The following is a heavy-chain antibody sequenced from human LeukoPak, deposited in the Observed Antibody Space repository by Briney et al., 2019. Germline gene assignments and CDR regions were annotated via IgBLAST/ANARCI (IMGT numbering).Heavy chain of an antibody. D-gene: IGHD2-2*01. Sequence: GGSLRLSCAASGFTFSSYAMHWVRQAPGKGLEWVAVISYDGSNKYYADSVKGRFTISRDNSKNTLYLQMNSLRAGDTAVYYCARDLRDIVVVPAAWTYYYYGMDVWGKGTTVTVSS. CDR1: GFTFSSYA. CDR3: ARDLRDIVVVPAAWTYYYYGMDV. J-gene: IGHJ6*04. V-gene: IGHV3-30*04. CDR2: ISYDGSNK.